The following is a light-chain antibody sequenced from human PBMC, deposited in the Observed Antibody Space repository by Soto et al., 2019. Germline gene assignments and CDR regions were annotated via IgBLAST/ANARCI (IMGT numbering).Light chain of an antibody. CDR3: CSCAGSHVV. Sequence: QSALTQPASVSGSPGQSITISCTGTSSDVGGYNLVSWYQQHPGKAPKLMIYEGSKRPSGVSNRFSGSKSGNTASLTISGLEAEDEADYYCCSCAGSHVVFGGGTKLTVL. J-gene: IGLJ2*01. CDR1: SSDVGGYNL. CDR2: EGS. V-gene: IGLV2-23*01.